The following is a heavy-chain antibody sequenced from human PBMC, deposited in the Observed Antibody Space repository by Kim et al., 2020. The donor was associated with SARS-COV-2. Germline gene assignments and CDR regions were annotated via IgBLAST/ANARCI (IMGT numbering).Heavy chain of an antibody. D-gene: IGHD3-10*01. CDR3: FGELTHYYSYGMDV. CDR2: IYYSGST. CDR1: GGSISSSSYY. V-gene: IGHV4-39*01. J-gene: IGHJ6*02. Sequence: SETLSLTCTVSGGSISSSSYYWGWIRQPPGKGLEWIGSIYYSGSTYYNPSLKRRVTISVDTSKNQFSLKLSSVTAADTAVYYSFGELTHYYSYGMDVWGQGTTVTVSS.